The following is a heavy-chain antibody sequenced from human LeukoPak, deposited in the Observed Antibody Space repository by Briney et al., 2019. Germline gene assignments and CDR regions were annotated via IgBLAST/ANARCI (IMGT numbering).Heavy chain of an antibody. V-gene: IGHV3-23*01. D-gene: IGHD1-1*01. CDR3: AKGVDNTGRLRWFDS. CDR2: ISGRGSDR. CDR1: GFTFSNYA. J-gene: IGHJ5*01. Sequence: PGGSLRLSCAASGFTFSNYALTWVRQTPGKGLEWVSTISGRGSDRFYADAVKGRFTISRDNSKNTMYLQMNSPRIEDTAFYYCAKGVDNTGRLRWFDSWGQGTLVTVSS.